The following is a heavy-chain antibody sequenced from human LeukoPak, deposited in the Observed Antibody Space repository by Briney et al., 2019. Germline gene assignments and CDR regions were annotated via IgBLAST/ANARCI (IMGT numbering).Heavy chain of an antibody. V-gene: IGHV3-21*01. CDR2: ISSSSAYI. D-gene: IGHD2-2*01. J-gene: IGHJ6*02. CDR1: GFTFSDYA. CDR3: ARIFRYQLVDYYALDV. Sequence: GGSLRLSCAASGFTFSDYAMDWVRQAPGEGLEWVSAISSSSAYIYYADSVKGRLTISRDNAKNSVSLQMNSLRAEDTAVYYCARIFRYQLVDYYALDVWGQGTTVTVSS.